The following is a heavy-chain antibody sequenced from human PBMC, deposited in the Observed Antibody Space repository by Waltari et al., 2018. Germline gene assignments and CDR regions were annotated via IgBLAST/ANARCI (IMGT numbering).Heavy chain of an antibody. V-gene: IGHV4-59*01. CDR1: GGSISSYY. J-gene: IGHJ6*03. Sequence: QVQLQESGPGLVKPSETLSLTCTVSGGSISSYYWSWIRQPPGKGLEWIGYIYYRGSTNYNPSLKSRVTISVDTSKNQFSLKLSSVTAADTAVYYCARAYCSSTSCPSHEDYYYYYMDVWGKGTTVTVSS. CDR3: ARAYCSSTSCPSHEDYYYYYMDV. D-gene: IGHD2-2*01. CDR2: IYYRGST.